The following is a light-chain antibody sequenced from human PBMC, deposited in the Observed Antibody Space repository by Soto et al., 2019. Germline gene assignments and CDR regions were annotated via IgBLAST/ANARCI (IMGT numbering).Light chain of an antibody. Sequence: EIVLTQSPATLSLSPGERATLSCRASQSVSSYLAWYQQKPGQAPRLLIYDASNRATGIPARFSGSGSGTDFALTISSREPEDFAVYYWQQRSNWTPLTFGGGTKVEIK. J-gene: IGKJ4*01. V-gene: IGKV3-11*01. CDR1: QSVSSY. CDR2: DAS. CDR3: QQRSNWTPLT.